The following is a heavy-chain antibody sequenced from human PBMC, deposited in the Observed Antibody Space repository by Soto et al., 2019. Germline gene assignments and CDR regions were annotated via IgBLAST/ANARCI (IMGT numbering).Heavy chain of an antibody. Sequence: QVQLVQSGAEVKKPGASVKVSCKASGYTFSSYGISWVRQAPGQGLEWIGWISAYNDNTKYAPNLQGRFTMTTDTSTSTAFMELRSLRSDDTAVYYCARESPPADYWGQGTLVTVSS. CDR1: GYTFSSYG. V-gene: IGHV1-18*01. J-gene: IGHJ4*02. CDR2: ISAYNDNT. CDR3: ARESPPADY.